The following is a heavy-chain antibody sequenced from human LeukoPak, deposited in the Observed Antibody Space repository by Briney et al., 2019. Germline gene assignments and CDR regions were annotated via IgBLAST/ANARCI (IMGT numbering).Heavy chain of an antibody. J-gene: IGHJ4*02. V-gene: IGHV1-2*02. Sequence: ASVKVSCKASGYTFTGYYMHWVRQAPGQGLEWMGWINPNSGGTNYAQKFQGRVTMTRDTSISTAYMELSRLRSDDTAVYYCARVSMVRGVIREDYWGQGTLVTVSS. CDR1: GYTFTGYY. CDR2: INPNSGGT. CDR3: ARVSMVRGVIREDY. D-gene: IGHD3-10*01.